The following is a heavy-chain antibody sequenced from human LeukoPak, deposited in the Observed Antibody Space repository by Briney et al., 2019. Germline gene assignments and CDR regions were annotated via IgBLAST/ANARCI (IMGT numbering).Heavy chain of an antibody. CDR3: AREMAAVTPFDC. CDR1: GFTFSNYA. D-gene: IGHD2-15*01. V-gene: IGHV3-21*01. J-gene: IGHJ4*02. CDR2: ISTSSTYI. Sequence: GGSLRLSCAASGFTFSNYAMSWVRQAPGKGLEWVSSISTSSTYISYADSVKGRFTISRDNAKNSLYLQMNSLRAEDTAVYYCAREMAAVTPFDCWGQGTLVTVSS.